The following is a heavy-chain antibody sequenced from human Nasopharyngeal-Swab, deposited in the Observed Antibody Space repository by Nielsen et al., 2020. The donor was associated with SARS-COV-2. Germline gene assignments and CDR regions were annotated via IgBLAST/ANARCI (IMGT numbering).Heavy chain of an antibody. J-gene: IGHJ6*02. CDR3: ARVAAMATAYYYYGMDV. Sequence: ASVQVSCKASGYTFTGYYMHWVRQAPGQGLEWMGRINPNSGGTNYAQKFQGRVTMTRDTSISTAYMELSRLRSDDTAVYYCARVAAMATAYYYYGMDVWGQGTTVTVSS. CDR1: GYTFTGYY. CDR2: INPNSGGT. V-gene: IGHV1-2*06. D-gene: IGHD5-18*01.